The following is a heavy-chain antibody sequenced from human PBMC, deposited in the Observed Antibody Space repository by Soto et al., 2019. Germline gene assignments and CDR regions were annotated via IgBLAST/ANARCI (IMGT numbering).Heavy chain of an antibody. V-gene: IGHV3-23*01. CDR3: AKPNGASVYYYYYMDV. J-gene: IGHJ6*03. D-gene: IGHD4-17*01. Sequence: EVQLLESGGGLVQPGGSLRLSCAASGFTFSNFAMSWVRQAPGKGLKWVSGISGSGGSTYYADSVKGRCTISRDNSKNTLYLQMNSLRAEDTAIYYCAKPNGASVYYYYYMDVWGEGTTVTVSS. CDR1: GFTFSNFA. CDR2: ISGSGGST.